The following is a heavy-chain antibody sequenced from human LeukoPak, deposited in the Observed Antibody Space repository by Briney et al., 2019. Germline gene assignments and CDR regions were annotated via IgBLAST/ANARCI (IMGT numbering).Heavy chain of an antibody. CDR2: ISGSGGST. D-gene: IGHD3-10*01. CDR3: ARGRGWYFDL. CDR1: GFTFSSFA. Sequence: GGSLRLSCAASGFTFSSFAMSWVRQAPGKGLEWVSAISGSGGSTYYADSVKGRFTISRDNAKNTLYLQMNSLRVEDTAVYYCARGRGWYFDLWGRGTLVTVSS. J-gene: IGHJ2*01. V-gene: IGHV3-23*01.